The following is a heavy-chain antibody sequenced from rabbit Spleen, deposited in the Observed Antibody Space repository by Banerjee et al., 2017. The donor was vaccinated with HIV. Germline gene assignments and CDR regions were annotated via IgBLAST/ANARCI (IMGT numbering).Heavy chain of an antibody. V-gene: IGHV1S43*01. CDR3: ARAIVPWLGLTRLDL. Sequence: QSLEESGGDLVKPGASLTLTCKASGIDFTKYYITWVRQAPGKGLEWIGIIYAAKGSTDYASWVNGRFPISSDNAQSTVDLKMTSLTAADTATYFCARAIVPWLGLTRLDLWGQGTLVTVS. J-gene: IGHJ3*01. CDR1: GIDFTKYY. D-gene: IGHD4-1*01. CDR2: IYAAKGST.